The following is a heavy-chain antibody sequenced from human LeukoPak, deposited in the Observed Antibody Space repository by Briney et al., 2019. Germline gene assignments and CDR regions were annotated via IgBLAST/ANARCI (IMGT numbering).Heavy chain of an antibody. V-gene: IGHV4-59*01. D-gene: IGHD6-19*01. CDR1: GGSINNYY. CDR3: ARDRYSSGY. J-gene: IGHJ4*02. CDR2: IHYTGST. Sequence: SETLSLTCVVSGGSINNYYWSWIRQFPGKGLGWIGYIHYTGSTSYNPSFKSRVTISVDTAKNQFSLKVTSVTAADTAVYYCARDRYSSGYWGQGTLVTVSS.